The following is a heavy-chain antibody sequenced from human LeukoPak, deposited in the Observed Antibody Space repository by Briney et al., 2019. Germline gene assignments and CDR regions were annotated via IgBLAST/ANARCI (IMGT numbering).Heavy chain of an antibody. J-gene: IGHJ4*02. V-gene: IGHV3-7*01. Sequence: GGSLRLSCAASGFTFSSYWMSWVRQAPGKGLEWVANIKQDGSEKYYVDSVKGRFTISRDNAENSLYLQMNSLRAEDTAVYYCARAVLLWHGSLDYWGQGTLVTVSS. D-gene: IGHD3-10*01. CDR2: IKQDGSEK. CDR1: GFTFSSYW. CDR3: ARAVLLWHGSLDY.